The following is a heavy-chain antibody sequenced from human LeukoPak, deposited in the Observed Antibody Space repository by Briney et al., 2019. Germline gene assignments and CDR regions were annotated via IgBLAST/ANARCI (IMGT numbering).Heavy chain of an antibody. CDR3: ARGGNEWLRFRGLDY. CDR1: GFTFSSYA. CDR2: ISSSGNTI. V-gene: IGHV3-48*02. J-gene: IGHJ4*02. D-gene: IGHD5-12*01. Sequence: PGGSLRLSCAASGFTFSSYAMSWVRQAPGKGLEWVSYISSSGNTIYYADSVKGRFTISRDNANNSLYLQMNSLRDEDTAVYYCARGGNEWLRFRGLDYWGQGTLVTVSS.